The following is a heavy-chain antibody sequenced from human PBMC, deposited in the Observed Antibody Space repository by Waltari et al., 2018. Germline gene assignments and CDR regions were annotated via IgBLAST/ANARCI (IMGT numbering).Heavy chain of an antibody. CDR3: ARGVGGTIYYYYMDV. D-gene: IGHD2-15*01. V-gene: IGHV1-8*03. Sequence: QVQLVQSGAEVKKPGASVKVSCKATGYTFTNYDVSWVRLATGQGLEWLGWINVNSGNTVQAQKFQGRVTFTRNIAISTVYMELSSLRSEDTAVYCCARGVGGTIYYYYMDVWGKWTTVTVSS. CDR1: GYTFTNYD. J-gene: IGHJ6*03. CDR2: INVNSGNT.